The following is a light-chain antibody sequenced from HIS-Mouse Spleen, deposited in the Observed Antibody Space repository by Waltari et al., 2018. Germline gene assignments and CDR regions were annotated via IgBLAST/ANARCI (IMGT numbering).Light chain of an antibody. CDR3: QKYCSTPFT. Sequence: DIVRTQYPDPLAVPVCGRTTISHKSSQSVLYSSNNKNSLAWYQQKPGQPPQLLISWASTRDSGVPDRFSGSGSGTDFTLTISSLQAEDVAVYYCQKYCSTPFTFGPGTKVDIK. V-gene: IGKV4-1*01. J-gene: IGKJ3*01. CDR2: WAS. CDR1: QSVLYSSNNKNS.